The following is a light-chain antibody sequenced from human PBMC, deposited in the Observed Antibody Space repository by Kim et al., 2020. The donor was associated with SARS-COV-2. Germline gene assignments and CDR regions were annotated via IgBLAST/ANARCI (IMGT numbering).Light chain of an antibody. J-gene: IGKJ4*01. CDR1: QSVSSY. Sequence: EIVLTQSPATLSLSPGERATLSCRASQSVSSYLAWYQQKPGQAPRLLIYDASNRATGIPARFSGSGSGTDFTLTISSLEPEDFAVYYCQQHSNWPPALTFGGGIKVDIK. CDR2: DAS. V-gene: IGKV3-11*01. CDR3: QQHSNWPPALT.